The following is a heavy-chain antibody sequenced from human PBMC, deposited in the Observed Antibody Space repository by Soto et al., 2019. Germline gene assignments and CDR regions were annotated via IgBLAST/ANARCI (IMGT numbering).Heavy chain of an antibody. CDR3: ARGISTTRYYYYYGMDV. CDR2: INPSGGIT. CDR1: GYTLTIYY. Sequence: ASVNVSCTASGYTLTIYYLQWVRHAPGQGPEWMGIINPSGGITNDAQKFQDRVTMTSDTSTSTVYMELSSLRSEDTAVYYCARGISTTRYYYYYGMDVWGQGTTVTVSS. J-gene: IGHJ6*02. V-gene: IGHV1-46*01. D-gene: IGHD2-2*01.